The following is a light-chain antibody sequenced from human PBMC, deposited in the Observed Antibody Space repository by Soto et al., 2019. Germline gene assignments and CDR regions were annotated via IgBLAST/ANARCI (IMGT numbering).Light chain of an antibody. CDR3: GTWDSSLSAYV. V-gene: IGLV1-51*01. CDR2: DNN. Sequence: QSVLTQPPSVSAAPGQKVTISCSGSSSNIVNSYVSWYQQLPGTAPKLLIYDNNKRPSGIPDRFSGSKSGTSATLGITGLQTGDEADYYCGTWDSSLSAYVFGTGTKVTVL. J-gene: IGLJ1*01. CDR1: SSNIVNSY.